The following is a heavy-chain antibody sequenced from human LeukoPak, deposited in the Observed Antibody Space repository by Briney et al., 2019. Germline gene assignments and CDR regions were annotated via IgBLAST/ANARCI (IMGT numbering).Heavy chain of an antibody. V-gene: IGHV4-59*01. CDR1: GGSISSYY. CDR3: ARGNSKLNYHYYYMDI. CDR2: IYYSGST. J-gene: IGHJ6*03. Sequence: SETLSLTCTVSGGSISSYYWSWIRQPPGKGLEWIGYIYYSGSTNYNPSLKSRVTISVDTSKNQFSLKLSSVTAADTAVYYCARGNSKLNYHYYYMDIWGKGTTVTVSS. D-gene: IGHD4-11*01.